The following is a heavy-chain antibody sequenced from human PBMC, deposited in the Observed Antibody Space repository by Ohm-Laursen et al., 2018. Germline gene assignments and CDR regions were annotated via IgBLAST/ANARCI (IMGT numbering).Heavy chain of an antibody. J-gene: IGHJ4*02. Sequence: SLSLSCTASGFTFSSYWMTWVRHASGQGLEWVANIKEDGSVKQYVDSVKGRFTISRDNAKNTLYLQMNSLRAEDTAVYYCAREELESRGWADWGQGTLVTVSS. D-gene: IGHD6-19*01. V-gene: IGHV3-7*01. CDR1: GFTFSSYW. CDR2: IKEDGSVK. CDR3: AREELESRGWAD.